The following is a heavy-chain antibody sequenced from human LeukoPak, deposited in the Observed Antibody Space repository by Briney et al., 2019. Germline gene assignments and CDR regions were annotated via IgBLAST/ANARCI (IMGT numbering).Heavy chain of an antibody. CDR2: IWYDGSNK. Sequence: GGSLRLSCAASGFTFSSYGMNWVRQAPGKGLEWVAVIWYDGSNKYYADSVRGRFTISRDNSKNTLYLQMNSLRAEDTAVYYCARVGDQANYFDYWGQGTLVTVSS. CDR1: GFTFSSYG. CDR3: ARVGDQANYFDY. J-gene: IGHJ4*02. D-gene: IGHD5-24*01. V-gene: IGHV3-33*01.